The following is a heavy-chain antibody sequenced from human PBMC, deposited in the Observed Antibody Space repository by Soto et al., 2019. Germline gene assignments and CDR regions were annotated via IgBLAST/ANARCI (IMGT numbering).Heavy chain of an antibody. CDR2: IYPKEDRA. Sequence: QVQLVQSGAEVQKPGASVKVSCKTSGYIFKNYGISWVRQAPGQGLEWLGWIYPKEDRANFAQNLQGRVTLPADTLTSTVYIVLRSLSFDDSAVYFCARDIEYDIGYWGQGTLVTVSS. D-gene: IGHD1-1*01. CDR3: ARDIEYDIGY. CDR1: GYIFKNYG. J-gene: IGHJ4*02. V-gene: IGHV1-18*01.